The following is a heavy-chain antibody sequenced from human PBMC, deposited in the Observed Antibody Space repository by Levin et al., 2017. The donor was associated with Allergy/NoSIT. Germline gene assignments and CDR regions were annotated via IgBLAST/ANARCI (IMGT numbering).Heavy chain of an antibody. CDR1: GFSLTTSAMC. D-gene: IGHD5-18*01. CDR3: ARSSPGGFSYGHHFDY. CDR2: IDWDDDK. Sequence: QSGPTLVKPTQTLTLTCTFSGFSLTTSAMCVSWIRQPPGKALEWLARIDWDDDKYYSTSLKTRLSISKDTSKNQVVLTMTNMDPVDTATYYCARSSPGGFSYGHHFDYWGQGTLVAVSS. J-gene: IGHJ4*02. V-gene: IGHV2-70*11.